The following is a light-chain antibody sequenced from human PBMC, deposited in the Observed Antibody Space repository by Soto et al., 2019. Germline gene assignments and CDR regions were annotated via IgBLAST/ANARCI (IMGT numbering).Light chain of an antibody. CDR1: QSISSW. CDR2: DVS. CDR3: QQYNNYRT. J-gene: IGKJ1*01. Sequence: DIQMTQSPSTLSASVGDRVTITCRASQSISSWLAWYQQKPGKAPKLLIYDVSNLESGVPSRFSGSGSGTEFTLTINSLQPDDFATYYCQQYNNYRTFGQGTKVEIK. V-gene: IGKV1-5*01.